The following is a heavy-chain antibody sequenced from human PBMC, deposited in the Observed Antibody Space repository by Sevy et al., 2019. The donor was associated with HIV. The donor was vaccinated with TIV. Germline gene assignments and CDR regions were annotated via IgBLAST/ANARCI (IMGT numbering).Heavy chain of an antibody. CDR1: XFXXSXXT. CDR2: IXXXXXXX. V-gene: IGHV3-21*01. J-gene: IGHJ4*02. Sequence: GGSLRLSCAVSXFXXSXXTMXXXRXAXXXXLEXXXXIXXXXXXXXXADSVKGRFPISRDNAKNSLYLQMNSLRAEDXXVYYCAGEEEXXXWGTXRDLTXFDXWGQGTLVTVSS. D-gene: IGHD3-16*01. CDR3: AGEEEXXXWGTXRDLTXFDX.